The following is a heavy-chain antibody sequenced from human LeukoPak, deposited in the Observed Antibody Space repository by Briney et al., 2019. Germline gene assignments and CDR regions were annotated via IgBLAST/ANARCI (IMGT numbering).Heavy chain of an antibody. Sequence: PGGSLRLSCAASGFTFSSHWMHWVRQAPGKGLVWVSRINSDGSSISYADSVKGRFTISRDNSKNTLYLQMNSLRAEDTAVYYCARSLRGWLLPVDFWGQGTMVTVSS. J-gene: IGHJ3*01. CDR1: GFTFSSHW. D-gene: IGHD3-22*01. CDR3: ARSLRGWLLPVDF. V-gene: IGHV3-74*01. CDR2: INSDGSSI.